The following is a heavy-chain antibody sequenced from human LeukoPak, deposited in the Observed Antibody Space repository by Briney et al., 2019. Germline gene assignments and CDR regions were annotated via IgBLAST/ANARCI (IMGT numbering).Heavy chain of an antibody. D-gene: IGHD6-6*01. J-gene: IGHJ4*02. CDR1: GFTFSSYV. CDR3: ARDPFAGRPDYFDF. Sequence: GGSLRLSCAASGFTFSSYVLHWLRQAPGKGLEWVAVMSTDEGVTYYADSVKGRFTISRDNFNNALYLQMNSLRSEDTAIYYCARDPFAGRPDYFDFWGQGTLVTVSS. V-gene: IGHV3-30*04. CDR2: MSTDEGVT.